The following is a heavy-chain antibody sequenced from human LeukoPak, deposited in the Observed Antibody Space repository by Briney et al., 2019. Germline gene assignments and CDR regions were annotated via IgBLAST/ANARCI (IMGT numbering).Heavy chain of an antibody. CDR3: ARYVWYYDSSGYYPDAFDI. CDR2: ILPILGIA. D-gene: IGHD3-22*01. V-gene: IGHV1-69*04. CDR1: GGTFSSYA. Sequence: AVKVSCKASGGTFSSYAIRWVRPAPGQGLGWVGRILPILGIANYAQKFLGRVAITADKSTSTAYLELSSLRSDDTGVYYCARYVWYYDSSGYYPDAFDIWGQGKMVTVSS. J-gene: IGHJ3*02.